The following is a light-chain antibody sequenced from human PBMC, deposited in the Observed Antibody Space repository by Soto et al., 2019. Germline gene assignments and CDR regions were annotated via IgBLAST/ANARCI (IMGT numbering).Light chain of an antibody. CDR1: QSVLYSSNNKNY. J-gene: IGKJ1*01. CDR2: WAS. CDR3: QQRSDWPPT. V-gene: IGKV4-1*01. Sequence: VMTQTPDALAVSLGERATINCKSSQSVLYSSNNKNYLAWYQQKPGQPPKLLIYWASTRESGVPDRFSGSGSGTDFTLTISTLEPEDFAVYYCQQRSDWPPTFGQGTKVDIK.